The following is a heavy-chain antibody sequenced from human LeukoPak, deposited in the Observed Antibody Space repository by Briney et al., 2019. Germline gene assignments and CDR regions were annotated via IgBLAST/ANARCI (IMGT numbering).Heavy chain of an antibody. J-gene: IGHJ5*02. V-gene: IGHV4-59*11. CDR3: ARMGWSSFDP. CDR1: GGSISSHY. D-gene: IGHD1-26*01. CDR2: IYYSGST. Sequence: SETLSLTCTVSGGSISSHYWSWFRQPPGKGLEWIGYIYYSGSTNYNPSLKSRVTISVDTSKNQFSLKLSSVTAADTAVYYCARMGWSSFDPWGQGTLVTVSS.